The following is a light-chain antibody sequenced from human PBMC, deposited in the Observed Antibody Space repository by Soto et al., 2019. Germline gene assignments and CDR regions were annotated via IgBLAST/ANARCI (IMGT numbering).Light chain of an antibody. J-gene: IGKJ4*01. CDR3: QQRKDWQPLH. CDR1: QNVDIY. V-gene: IGKV3-11*01. CDR2: DAS. Sequence: EVVLTQSPVTLALSPGERATLSCRASQNVDIYVAWYQQKPGQAPRLLIYDASNSATGIPARFSGSGSGTDFTLTISSLEPEDFAVYYCQQRKDWQPLHFGGGTKVEIK.